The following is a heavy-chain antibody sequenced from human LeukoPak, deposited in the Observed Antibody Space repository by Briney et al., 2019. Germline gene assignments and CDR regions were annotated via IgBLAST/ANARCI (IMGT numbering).Heavy chain of an antibody. Sequence: SETLSLTCAVYGGSFSGYYWSWIRQPPGKGLEWIGEINHSESTNYNPSLKSRVTISVDTSKNQFSLKLSSVTAADTAVYYCARGGGDYMAPEEYFQHWGQGTLVTVSS. D-gene: IGHD2-21*02. CDR1: GGSFSGYY. J-gene: IGHJ1*01. V-gene: IGHV4-34*01. CDR2: INHSEST. CDR3: ARGGGDYMAPEEYFQH.